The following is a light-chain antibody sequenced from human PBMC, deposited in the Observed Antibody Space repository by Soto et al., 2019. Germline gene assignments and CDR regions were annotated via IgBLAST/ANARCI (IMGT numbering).Light chain of an antibody. Sequence: QSVLTQPPSVSGAPGQRVTIPCTGSSSNIGTGYDEHWYQQLPGTAPKIIIYSNNNRPSGVPDRFSGSKSGTSASLAITGLQPEDEADYYCQSYDNSLVGSVFGTGTKVTVL. J-gene: IGLJ1*01. CDR2: SNN. V-gene: IGLV1-40*01. CDR1: SSNIGTGYD. CDR3: QSYDNSLVGSV.